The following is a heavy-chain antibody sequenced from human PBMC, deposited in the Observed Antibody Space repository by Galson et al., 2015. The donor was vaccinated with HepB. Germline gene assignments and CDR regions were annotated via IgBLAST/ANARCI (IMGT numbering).Heavy chain of an antibody. Sequence: SVKVSCKASGGTFSSYAISWVRQAPGQGLEWMGRIIPILGIANYAQKFQGRVTITADKSTSTAYMELSSLRSEDTAVYYCARDAPPPLRVLLHYWGQGTLVTVSS. J-gene: IGHJ4*02. CDR1: GGTFSSYA. CDR2: IIPILGIA. CDR3: ARDAPPPLRVLLHY. V-gene: IGHV1-69*04. D-gene: IGHD3-10*01.